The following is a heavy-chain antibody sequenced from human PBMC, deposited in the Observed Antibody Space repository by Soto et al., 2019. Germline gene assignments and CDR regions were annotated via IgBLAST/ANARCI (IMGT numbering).Heavy chain of an antibody. CDR2: ISYDGSNK. CDR1: GFTFSSYG. J-gene: IGHJ3*02. Sequence: GSLRLSCAASGFTFSSYGMHWVRQAPGKGLEWVAVISYDGSNKYYANSVKGRFTISRDNSKNTLYLQMNSLRAEDTAVYYCAKEMRIAALDAFDIWGQGTMVTVSS. V-gene: IGHV3-30*18. CDR3: AKEMRIAALDAFDI. D-gene: IGHD6-13*01.